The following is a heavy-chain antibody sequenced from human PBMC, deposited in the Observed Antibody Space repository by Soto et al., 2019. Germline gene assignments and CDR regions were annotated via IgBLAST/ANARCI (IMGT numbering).Heavy chain of an antibody. CDR3: VRGGSSIAATNDY. CDR2: INSDGSST. J-gene: IGHJ4*02. D-gene: IGHD6-6*01. Sequence: EVQLVESGGGLVQPGGSLRLSCAASGFTFSSYWMHWVRQAPGKGLVWVSRINSDGSSTSYAYSVKGRFTNSRDNAKNTLYLQMNSLRAEDTAVYYCVRGGSSIAATNDYWGQGTLVTVSS. V-gene: IGHV3-74*01. CDR1: GFTFSSYW.